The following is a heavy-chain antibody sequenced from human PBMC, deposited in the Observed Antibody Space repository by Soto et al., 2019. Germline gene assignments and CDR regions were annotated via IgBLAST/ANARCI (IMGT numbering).Heavy chain of an antibody. J-gene: IGHJ4*02. V-gene: IGHV3-11*05. CDR3: ARAWWDILTGYYVFDY. CDR2: ISSSSSYT. D-gene: IGHD3-9*01. Sequence: PGGSLRLSCAASGFTFSDYYMSWIRQAPGKGLEWVSYISSSSSYTNYADSVKGRFTISRDNAKNSLYLQMNSLRAEDTAVYYCARAWWDILTGYYVFDYWGQGTLVTVSS. CDR1: GFTFSDYY.